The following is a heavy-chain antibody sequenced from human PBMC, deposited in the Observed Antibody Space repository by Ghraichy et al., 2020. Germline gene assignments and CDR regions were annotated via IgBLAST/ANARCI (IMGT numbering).Heavy chain of an antibody. D-gene: IGHD5/OR15-5a*01. CDR2: TSGGGGST. J-gene: IGHJ2*01. V-gene: IGHV3-23*01. CDR3: AKVVSWRYFDL. CDR1: GFTFSTYA. Sequence: GGSLRLSCAASGFTFSTYAMTWVRQAPGKGLEWVSATSGGGGSTYYADSVKGRFTISRDNSKNTLYLQMNSLRDEDTAVYSCAKVVSWRYFDLWGRGTLVTVSS.